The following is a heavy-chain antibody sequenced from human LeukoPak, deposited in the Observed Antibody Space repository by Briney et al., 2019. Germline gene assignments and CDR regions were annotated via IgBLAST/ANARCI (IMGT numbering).Heavy chain of an antibody. CDR3: VGTTTYDYDAAGRYPSDYIQL. Sequence: SETLSLTCNVSGGSISSYYWSWIGHPAEKGLEWVGRMYISGIANYNPSLKGRVTMSLDTSKNQFFLTLRSVTAADRALYFCVGTTTYDYDAAGRYPSDYIQLWGQGHLVTVSS. D-gene: IGHD3-22*01. CDR2: MYISGIA. CDR1: GGSISSYY. J-gene: IGHJ1*01. V-gene: IGHV4-4*07.